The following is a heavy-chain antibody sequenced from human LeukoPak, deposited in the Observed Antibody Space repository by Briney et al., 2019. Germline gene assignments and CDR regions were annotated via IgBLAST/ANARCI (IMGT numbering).Heavy chain of an antibody. V-gene: IGHV4-31*03. CDR3: ARALPGVAVTTDNNRFDP. CDR2: IYYSGST. D-gene: IGHD4-11*01. Sequence: SETLSLTCTVSGGSISSGGYYWSWIRQHPGKGLEWIGYIYYSGSTYYNPSLKSRVTISVDTSKNQFSLKLSSVTAADTAVYYCARALPGVAVTTDNNRFDPWGQGTLVTVSS. CDR1: GGSISSGGYY. J-gene: IGHJ5*02.